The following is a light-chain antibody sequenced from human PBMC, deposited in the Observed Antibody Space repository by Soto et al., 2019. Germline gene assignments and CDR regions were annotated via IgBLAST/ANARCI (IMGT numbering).Light chain of an antibody. CDR3: QQRNIWPPVT. Sequence: EIVLTQSPGTLSLSPGERATLSCRASQRVSSTYLAWYQQKPGQPPRLLIYGAFNRAAGIPARFSGSGSGTDFTLTISSLEPEDSAVYYCQQRNIWPPVTFGQGTRLEIK. CDR1: QRVSSTY. J-gene: IGKJ5*01. V-gene: IGKV3D-20*02. CDR2: GAF.